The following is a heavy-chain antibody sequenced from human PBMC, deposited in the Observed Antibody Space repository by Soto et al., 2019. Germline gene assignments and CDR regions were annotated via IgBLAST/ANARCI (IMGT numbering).Heavy chain of an antibody. CDR1: GFTFSSYA. J-gene: IGHJ4*02. CDR2: ISGGGDNI. V-gene: IGHV3-23*01. Sequence: VGSLRLSCAASGFTFSSYAMNWVRQAPGKGLEWVSFISGGGDNIYFADSVKGRFTVSRDNSKNTLYLQLNSLRAEDTAVYYCAKDLGYCIGGSCYDYWGQGTLVTVSS. D-gene: IGHD2-15*01. CDR3: AKDLGYCIGGSCYDY.